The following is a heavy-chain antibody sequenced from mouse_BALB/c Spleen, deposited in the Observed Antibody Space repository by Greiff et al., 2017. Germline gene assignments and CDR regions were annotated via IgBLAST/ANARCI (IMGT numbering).Heavy chain of an antibody. CDR1: GFSLSRYS. CDR2: IWGGGST. J-gene: IGHJ3*01. CDR3: ALIYYYGSSPAWFAY. V-gene: IGHV2-6-4*01. Sequence: VKVVESGPGLVAPSQSLSITCTVSGFSLSRYSVHWVRQPPGKGLEWLGMIWGGGSTDYNSALKSRLSISKDNSKSQVFLKMNSLQTDDTAMYYCALIYYYGSSPAWFAYWGQGTLVTVSA. D-gene: IGHD1-1*01.